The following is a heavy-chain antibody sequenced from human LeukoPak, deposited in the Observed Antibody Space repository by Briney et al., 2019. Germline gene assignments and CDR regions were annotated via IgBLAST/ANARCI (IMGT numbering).Heavy chain of an antibody. V-gene: IGHV4-61*02. CDR2: IYTSGST. CDR1: GGSISSGSYY. Sequence: PSQTLSLTCTVSGGSISSGSYYWRWIRQPAGKGLEWIERIYTSGSTNYNPSRKSRVTISVDTSKNQFSLKLSSVTAADTAVYYCARGATDQDWFDPWGQGTLVTVSS. J-gene: IGHJ5*02. CDR3: ARGATDQDWFDP.